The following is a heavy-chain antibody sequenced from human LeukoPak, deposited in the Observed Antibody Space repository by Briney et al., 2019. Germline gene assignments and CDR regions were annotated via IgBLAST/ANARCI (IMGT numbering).Heavy chain of an antibody. CDR1: GFTFNSFG. CDR2: ISFDGSNK. J-gene: IGHJ4*02. D-gene: IGHD6-13*01. Sequence: GRSLRLSCAASGFTFNSFGMHWVRQAPGKGLEWVAAISFDGSNKIYADSVKGRFTTSRGNSKNTLYLQMNSLGPEDTAHYYCAKDRPFSSSWSYYSDYWGQGTLVTVSS. V-gene: IGHV3-30*18. CDR3: AKDRPFSSSWSYYSDY.